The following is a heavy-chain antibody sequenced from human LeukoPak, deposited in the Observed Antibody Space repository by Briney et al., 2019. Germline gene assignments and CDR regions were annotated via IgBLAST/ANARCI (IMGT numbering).Heavy chain of an antibody. CDR1: GGSISSYY. V-gene: IGHV4-59*01. Sequence: SETLSLTCTVSGGSISSYYWSWIRQPPGKGLEWIGYIYYSGSTNYNPSLKSRVTISVDTSKNQFSLKLSSVTAADTAVYYCAREPDDYYDSSRGIGLDYWGQGTLVTVSS. CDR3: AREPDDYYDSSRGIGLDY. J-gene: IGHJ4*02. CDR2: IYYSGST. D-gene: IGHD3-22*01.